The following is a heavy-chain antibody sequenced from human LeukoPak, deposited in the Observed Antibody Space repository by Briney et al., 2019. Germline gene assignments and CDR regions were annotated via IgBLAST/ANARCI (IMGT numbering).Heavy chain of an antibody. CDR3: AKDTTAAYGFDY. Sequence: GGSLRLSCVASGFTSKNYGMHWVRQAPGKGLEWVAFIRYDGSNTDYADSLKGRFTISRDYSKNTLYLHMNSLRPEDTAVYYCAKDTTAAYGFDYWGQGTLVTVSS. V-gene: IGHV3-30*02. J-gene: IGHJ4*02. D-gene: IGHD6-13*01. CDR1: GFTSKNYG. CDR2: IRYDGSNT.